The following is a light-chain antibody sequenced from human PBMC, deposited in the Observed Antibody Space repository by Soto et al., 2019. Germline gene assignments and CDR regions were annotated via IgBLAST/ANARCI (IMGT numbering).Light chain of an antibody. J-gene: IGKJ1*01. Sequence: IVLTQSPGTLSLSPGERATLSCRASQRVPTKYLAWYQQKPGQAPRLLIYGASTRATGIPARFSGSGSGTEFTLTISSLQSEDFAVYYCQQYNNWPRTFGQGTKVDI. CDR3: QQYNNWPRT. V-gene: IGKV3-15*01. CDR1: QRVPTKY. CDR2: GAS.